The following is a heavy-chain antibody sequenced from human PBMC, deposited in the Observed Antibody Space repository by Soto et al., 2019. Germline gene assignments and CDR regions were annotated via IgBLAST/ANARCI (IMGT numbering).Heavy chain of an antibody. D-gene: IGHD5-12*01. CDR3: SREISYVSGGYLYCGMDV. Sequence: GSLSLSCAPSGFTFRDHSIAWIRQPPGEGLELVAHKCGNGSSDDYGDSVNRRFSIFMKNYKNLLFLQMLLRRAKDTAVYYCSREISYVSGGYLYCGMDVLGQGTAVTVSS. CDR2: KCGNGSSD. V-gene: IGHV3-11*01. J-gene: IGHJ6*02. CDR1: GFTFRDHS.